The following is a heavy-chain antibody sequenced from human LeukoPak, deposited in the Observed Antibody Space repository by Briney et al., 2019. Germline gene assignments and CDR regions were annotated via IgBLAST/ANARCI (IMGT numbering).Heavy chain of an antibody. CDR1: GGSITSSIAYN. CDR2: IHSRGTT. CDR3: ARLPTGYPNWFDP. Sequence: TLSLTCTVSGGSITSSIAYNWGWIRQPPGRGLEWIATIHSRGTTYYNPSLESRVTISVDTSRNQFSLKLRSVIAADTALYFCARLPTGYPNWFDPWGQGILVTVSS. D-gene: IGHD4-17*01. J-gene: IGHJ5*02. V-gene: IGHV4-39*01.